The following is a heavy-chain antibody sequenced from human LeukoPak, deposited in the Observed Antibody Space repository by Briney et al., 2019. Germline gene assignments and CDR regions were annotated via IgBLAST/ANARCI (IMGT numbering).Heavy chain of an antibody. CDR1: GFTVSSNY. D-gene: IGHD5-12*01. Sequence: PGRPLRLSCAASGFTVSSNYVTWVRQAPGKGLEWVSLIYTDGSTYYADSVKGRFTISRHNSKNTLYIQMNSLGAEDTAVYYCATGYSGYRRSYYYGMDVWGQGTTVTVSS. V-gene: IGHV3-53*04. CDR3: ATGYSGYRRSYYYGMDV. J-gene: IGHJ6*02. CDR2: IYTDGST.